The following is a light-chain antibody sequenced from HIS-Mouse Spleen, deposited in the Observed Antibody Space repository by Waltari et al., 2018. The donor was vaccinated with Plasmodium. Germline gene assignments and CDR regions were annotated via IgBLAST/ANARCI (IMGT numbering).Light chain of an antibody. Sequence: QSALPQPASVSGSPGHSITISCTGTSSDVGGYNYVSWYQQHPGKAPKLMIYDVSNRPSGVSNRFSGSKSGNTASLTISGLQAEDEADYYCSSYTSSSTPYVFGTGTKVTVL. CDR2: DVS. V-gene: IGLV2-14*03. CDR1: SSDVGGYNY. J-gene: IGLJ1*01. CDR3: SSYTSSSTPYV.